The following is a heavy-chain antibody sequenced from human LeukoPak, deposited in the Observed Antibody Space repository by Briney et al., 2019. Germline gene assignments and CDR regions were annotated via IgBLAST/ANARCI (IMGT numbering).Heavy chain of an antibody. CDR3: ARVYPGYGDHDAFDM. Sequence: PGSSLRLSCAASGFTFSSYALHWVRQAPGKGLEWVAVILYDGSNGYYADSVKGRFTISRDNAKNSLYLQMNSLRAEDTAVYYCARVYPGYGDHDAFDMWGQGTMVTVSS. D-gene: IGHD4-17*01. J-gene: IGHJ3*02. V-gene: IGHV3-30*14. CDR1: GFTFSSYA. CDR2: ILYDGSNG.